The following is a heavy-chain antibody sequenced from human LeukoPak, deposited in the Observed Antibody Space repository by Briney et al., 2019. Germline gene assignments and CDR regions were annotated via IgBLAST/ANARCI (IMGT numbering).Heavy chain of an antibody. CDR3: ARVRYYYMDV. Sequence: PGGSLRLSCAASGFTFSNYWMSWVRQAPGKGLEWVANIKQDGSEKFYVDSVKGRFTISRDNAKNSLYLQMNSLRAEDTAVYYCARVRYYYMDVWGKGTTVTVSS. CDR1: GFTFSNYW. CDR2: IKQDGSEK. J-gene: IGHJ6*03. V-gene: IGHV3-7*01.